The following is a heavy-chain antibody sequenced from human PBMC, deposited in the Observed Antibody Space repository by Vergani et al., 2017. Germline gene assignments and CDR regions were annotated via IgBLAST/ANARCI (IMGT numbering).Heavy chain of an antibody. CDR1: GFTFSSYA. D-gene: IGHD3-3*01. Sequence: EVQLLESGGGLVQPGGSLRLSCAASGFTFSSYAMSWVRQAPGKGLEWVSDISGSGGSTYYADSVKGLFTISRDNSKNTLYLQMNSLRAEDTAVYYCAKRSQYYDFWSGYYSPRYYFDYWGQGTLVTVSS. CDR3: AKRSQYYDFWSGYYSPRYYFDY. J-gene: IGHJ4*02. V-gene: IGHV3-23*01. CDR2: ISGSGGST.